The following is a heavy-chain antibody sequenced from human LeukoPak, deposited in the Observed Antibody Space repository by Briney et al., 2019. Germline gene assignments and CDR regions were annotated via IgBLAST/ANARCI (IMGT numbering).Heavy chain of an antibody. D-gene: IGHD3-10*01. CDR3: AKGAFTMVRGAYF. V-gene: IGHV3-23*01. J-gene: IGHJ4*02. CDR1: EFTFSSYS. CDR2: LSDSGGST. Sequence: GGSLRLSCAASEFTFSSYSMNWVRQAPGKGLEWVSGLSDSGGSTYYADSVKGRFTISRDNSKNTLYLQMNSLRAEDTAVYYCAKGAFTMVRGAYFWGQGTLVTVSS.